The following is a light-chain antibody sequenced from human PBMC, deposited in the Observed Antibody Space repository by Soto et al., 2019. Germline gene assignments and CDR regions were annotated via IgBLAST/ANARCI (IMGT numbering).Light chain of an antibody. Sequence: EIVMTQSPATLSVSPGERATLSCRASQSVSSNLAWYQQKPGQAPRLLIYGASTRATGIPARFSGSGSGTEFTLTISSLQSEDFAVYFCQQYGNWHPTFGQGTKVEIK. J-gene: IGKJ1*01. CDR2: GAS. V-gene: IGKV3-15*01. CDR1: QSVSSN. CDR3: QQYGNWHPT.